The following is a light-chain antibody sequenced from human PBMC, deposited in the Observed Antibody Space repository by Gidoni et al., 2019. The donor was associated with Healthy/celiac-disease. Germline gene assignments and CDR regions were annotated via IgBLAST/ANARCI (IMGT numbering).Light chain of an antibody. Sequence: EIVLTQSPATLSLPPGERATLSCRASQSVSSYLAWYQQKPGQAPRLLIYDASNRATGIPARFSGSGSGTDFTLTISSLEPEDFAVYSCQQRSNWPLTFGGXTKVEIK. J-gene: IGKJ4*01. CDR1: QSVSSY. CDR3: QQRSNWPLT. CDR2: DAS. V-gene: IGKV3-11*01.